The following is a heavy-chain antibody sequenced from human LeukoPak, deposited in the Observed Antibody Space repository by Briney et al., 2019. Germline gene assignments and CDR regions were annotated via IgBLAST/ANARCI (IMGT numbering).Heavy chain of an antibody. J-gene: IGHJ6*03. CDR3: ARGYCSGGSCYYYSYYIDV. CDR1: GYTFTGYY. CDR2: INPNSGGT. D-gene: IGHD2-15*01. Sequence: ASVKVSCKASGYTFTGYYMHWVRQAPGQGLEWMGRINPNSGGTNYAQKFQGRVTITRDTSISTAYSELSRLRSDDTAVYYCARGYCSGGSCYYYSYYIDVWGKGTTVTVSS. V-gene: IGHV1-2*06.